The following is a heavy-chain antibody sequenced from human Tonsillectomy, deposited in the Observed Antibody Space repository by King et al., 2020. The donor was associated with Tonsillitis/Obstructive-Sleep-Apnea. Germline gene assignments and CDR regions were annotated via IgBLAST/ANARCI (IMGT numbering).Heavy chain of an antibody. J-gene: IGHJ4*02. D-gene: IGHD3-3*01. V-gene: IGHV1-18*01. CDR1: GYTFTTYG. CDR3: ARGITIFDY. CDR2: VSAFNGNT. Sequence: VQLVESGAEVKKPGASLKVSCTTSGYTFTTYGITWVRQAPGQGLEWMGWVSAFNGNTHYAQKLQGRVTMTTDTSTNTAYMDLRSLRSDDTAVYYCARGITIFDYWGQGTLVTVSS.